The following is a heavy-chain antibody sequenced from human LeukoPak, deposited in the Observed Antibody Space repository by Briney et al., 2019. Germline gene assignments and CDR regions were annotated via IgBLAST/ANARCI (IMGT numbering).Heavy chain of an antibody. D-gene: IGHD5-12*01. CDR1: GYTFTTSD. CDR3: ARKEVAVRHDY. CDR2: ISGYNGHT. V-gene: IGHV1-18*01. Sequence: GASVKVSCKASGYTFTTSDITWVRQAPGQGLEWMGWISGYNGHTDYAQKLQGSVTMTTDTSTSTAYMELRSLRSDDTAVYYCARKEVAVRHDYWGQGTLVTVSS. J-gene: IGHJ4*02.